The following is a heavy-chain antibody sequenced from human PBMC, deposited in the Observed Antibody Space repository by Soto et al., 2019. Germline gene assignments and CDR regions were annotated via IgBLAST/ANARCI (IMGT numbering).Heavy chain of an antibody. D-gene: IGHD6-19*01. CDR1: RFALTCKY. J-gene: IGHJ4*02. Sequence: KAPRFALTCKYLRWAHQAPGQGLEWMGIINPSGGSTSYAQKFQGRVTISVDTSKNQFSLKLSSVTAAVTAVYYCARDKGSGWTAVWGQGTLVTGPS. V-gene: IGHV1-46*01. CDR3: ARDKGSGWTAV. CDR2: INPSGGST.